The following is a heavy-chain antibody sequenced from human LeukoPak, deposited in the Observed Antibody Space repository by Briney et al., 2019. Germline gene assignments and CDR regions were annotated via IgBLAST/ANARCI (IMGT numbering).Heavy chain of an antibody. Sequence: GGSLRLSCAASGFTFSSYSINWVRQAPGKGLEWVSSISSSSSYIHYADSVKGRFTISRDNAKNSLYLQMNSLRAEDTAVYYCAMGIAAAGYFDYWGQGTMVTVSS. CDR1: GFTFSSYS. D-gene: IGHD6-13*01. V-gene: IGHV3-21*01. J-gene: IGHJ4*02. CDR3: AMGIAAAGYFDY. CDR2: ISSSSSYI.